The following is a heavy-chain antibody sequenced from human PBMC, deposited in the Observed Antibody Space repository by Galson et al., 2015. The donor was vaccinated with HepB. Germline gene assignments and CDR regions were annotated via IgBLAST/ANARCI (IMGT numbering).Heavy chain of an antibody. J-gene: IGHJ4*02. CDR3: ARGGVSCTRTSCYGRIDY. D-gene: IGHD2-2*01. CDR1: GFSFSIHA. V-gene: IGHV3-30-3*01. CDR2: VSYDGSNK. Sequence: SLRLSCAASGFSFSIHAMHWVRQAPGKELEWVSVVSYDGSNKYYADPVKGRFTISRDNSKNTLSLQMNSLRTEDTAVYYCARGGVSCTRTSCYGRIDYWGQGTLVTVSS.